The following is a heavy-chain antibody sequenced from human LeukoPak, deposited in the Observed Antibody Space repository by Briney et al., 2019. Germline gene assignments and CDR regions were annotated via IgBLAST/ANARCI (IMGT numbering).Heavy chain of an antibody. J-gene: IGHJ4*02. Sequence: GGSLRLSCAASGFTFRTYWMHWVRQAPGKGLVWVSRINSDGSDTVYADSVKGRFTISRDNAKNTLYLQMNSLRADDTAVYYCTRVSSPVDYFGQWGQGTLVTVSS. CDR2: INSDGSDT. CDR3: TRVSSPVDYFGQ. CDR1: GFTFRTYW. D-gene: IGHD3-9*01. V-gene: IGHV3-74*01.